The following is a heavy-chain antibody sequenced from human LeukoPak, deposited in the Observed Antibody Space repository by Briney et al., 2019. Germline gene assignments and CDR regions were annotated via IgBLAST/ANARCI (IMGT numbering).Heavy chain of an antibody. J-gene: IGHJ6*02. V-gene: IGHV4-59*01. CDR3: AREEYYDFWSGSDYGMDV. CDR2: IYYSGST. CDR1: GGSISSYY. Sequence: PSETLSLTCTVSGGSISSYYWSWIRQPPGKGLEWIGYIYYSGSTNYNPSLKSRVTISVDTSKNQFSLKLSSVTAADTAVYYCAREEYYDFWSGSDYGMDVWGQGTTVTVSS. D-gene: IGHD3-3*01.